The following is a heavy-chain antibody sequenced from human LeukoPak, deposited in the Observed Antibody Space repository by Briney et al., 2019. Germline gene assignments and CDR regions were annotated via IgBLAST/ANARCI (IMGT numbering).Heavy chain of an antibody. V-gene: IGHV3-30*18. Sequence: GGSLRLSCAASGFTFSSYGMHWVRQAPGKGLEWVEVISYDGSNKYYADSVKGRFTISRDNSKNTLYLQMNSLRAEDTAVYYCAKDREYQLRYELLYYFDYWGQGTLVTVSS. CDR1: GFTFSSYG. CDR3: AKDREYQLRYELLYYFDY. CDR2: ISYDGSNK. D-gene: IGHD2-2*02. J-gene: IGHJ4*02.